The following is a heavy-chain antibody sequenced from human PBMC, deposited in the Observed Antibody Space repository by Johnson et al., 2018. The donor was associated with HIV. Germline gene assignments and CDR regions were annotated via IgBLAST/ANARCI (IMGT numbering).Heavy chain of an antibody. J-gene: IGHJ3*02. CDR1: GFIFNTYW. D-gene: IGHD6-6*01. Sequence: VQLVESGGGVVRPGGSLRLPCAVPGFIFNTYWMHWVRQAPGKGLVWVSRIKPAGGSTRYVDSVKGRFPVPRDNAKNTLDLQMNRLGSEETAVNYCARDRLSISSSKDAFDIWGQGTMVTVSS. V-gene: IGHV3-74*02. CDR2: IKPAGGST. CDR3: ARDRLSISSSKDAFDI.